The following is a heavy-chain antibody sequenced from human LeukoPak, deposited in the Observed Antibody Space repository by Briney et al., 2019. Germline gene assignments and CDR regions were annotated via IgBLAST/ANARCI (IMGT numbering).Heavy chain of an antibody. D-gene: IGHD3-3*01. CDR3: TRVKDARGSWSGFDY. V-gene: IGHV3-49*03. CDR2: IRSKAYGGTT. CDR1: GFTFGDYA. J-gene: IGHJ4*02. Sequence: GGSLRLSCTASGFTFGDYAMSWFRQAPGKGLEWVGFIRSKAYGGTTEYAASVKGRFTISRDDSKSIAYLQMNSLKTEDTAVYYCTRVKDARGSWSGFDYWGQGTLVTVSS.